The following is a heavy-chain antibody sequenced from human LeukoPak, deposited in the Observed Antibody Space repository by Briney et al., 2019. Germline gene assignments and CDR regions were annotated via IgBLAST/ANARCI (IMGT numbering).Heavy chain of an antibody. D-gene: IGHD3-10*01. CDR3: TSEGTR. Sequence: GGSPKLSCTASGFTFSASGFTFSDSTLHWVRQASGKGLEWVGRIRSKANNYAIAYATSVQGRFTISRDDSKNTAYLQMNSLKTEDTALYYCTSEGTRWGQGTLVTVSS. CDR1: GFTFSASGFTFSDST. J-gene: IGHJ4*02. CDR2: IRSKANNYAI. V-gene: IGHV3-73*01.